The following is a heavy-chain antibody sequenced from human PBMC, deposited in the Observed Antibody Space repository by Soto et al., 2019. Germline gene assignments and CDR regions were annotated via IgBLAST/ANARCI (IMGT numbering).Heavy chain of an antibody. Sequence: GGSLRLSCAASGFTFSSYAMHWVRQAPGKGLEWVAVISYDGSNKYYADSVKGRFTISRDNSKNTLYLQMNSLRAEDTAVYYCARGGNRITIFGVVMPQADYYYGMDVWGQGTTVTVSS. CDR3: ARGGNRITIFGVVMPQADYYYGMDV. V-gene: IGHV3-30-3*01. J-gene: IGHJ6*02. D-gene: IGHD3-3*01. CDR2: ISYDGSNK. CDR1: GFTFSSYA.